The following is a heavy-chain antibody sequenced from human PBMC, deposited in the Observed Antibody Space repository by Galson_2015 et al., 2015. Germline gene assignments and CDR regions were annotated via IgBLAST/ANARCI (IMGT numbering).Heavy chain of an antibody. CDR1: GFTFSDYY. V-gene: IGHV3-11*06. D-gene: IGHD3-3*01. CDR3: ARRGFYDWYFDY. J-gene: IGHJ4*01. CDR2: ISPSSTYT. Sequence: SLRLSCAVSGFTFSDYYMNWIRQAPGEGLEWVSYISPSSTYTNYPDSMKGRFTISRDNAKNSLYLQMNSLRAEDTAVYYCARRGFYDWYFDYWGQGTLVTVSS.